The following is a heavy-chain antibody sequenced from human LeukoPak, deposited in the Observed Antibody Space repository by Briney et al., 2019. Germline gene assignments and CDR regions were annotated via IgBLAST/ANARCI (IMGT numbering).Heavy chain of an antibody. V-gene: IGHV1-46*01. J-gene: IGHJ3*02. CDR3: ARVGGGYYLGTFDI. CDR1: GYTFTSYY. D-gene: IGHD3-22*01. Sequence: ASVKVSCKASGYTFTSYYTHWVRQTPGQGLEWMGLINPRGGITNYAQKFQGRVTMTRDTSTSTVYMELSSLRSEDTAVYYCARVGGGYYLGTFDIWGQGTLVTVSS. CDR2: INPRGGIT.